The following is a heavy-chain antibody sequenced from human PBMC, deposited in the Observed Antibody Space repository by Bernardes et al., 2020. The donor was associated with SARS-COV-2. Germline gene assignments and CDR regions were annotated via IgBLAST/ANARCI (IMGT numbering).Heavy chain of an antibody. D-gene: IGHD6-13*01. V-gene: IGHV3-53*01. CDR1: GLFVGNTY. CDR2: IYSDGPT. J-gene: IGHJ6*02. CDR3: ARDEGLEADVTDGMDV. Sequence: GGSLRLSCAASGLFVGNTYMTWVRQAPGKGLEAVSVIYSDGPTHHADFVQGRFTISRDTSRNTVFLQMNSLRDEDTAVYYCARDEGLEADVTDGMDVWGQGTTVTVSS.